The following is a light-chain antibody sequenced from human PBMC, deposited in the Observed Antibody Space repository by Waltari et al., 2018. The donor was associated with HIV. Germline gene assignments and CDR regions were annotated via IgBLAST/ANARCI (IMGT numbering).Light chain of an antibody. V-gene: IGLV7-46*01. CDR3: LLFLGAGRV. CDR2: DTT. Sequence: QAAVTPEPSLTVSPGGTIFLTCGSTTGTATSKHYSDWFQQQPGQARTTLIYDTTKRHSWTPARFSGFLVGDKAVLTLSGALSEDEAVYYCLLFLGAGRVFGGGTMVTV. J-gene: IGLJ2*01. CDR1: TGTATSKHY.